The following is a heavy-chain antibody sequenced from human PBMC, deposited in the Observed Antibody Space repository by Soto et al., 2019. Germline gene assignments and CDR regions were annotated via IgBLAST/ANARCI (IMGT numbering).Heavy chain of an antibody. J-gene: IGHJ6*02. CDR3: AKERGYNYGYDAMDV. Sequence: EVQLLESGGGLVQPGGSLRLSCAASGFTFSSYAMSWVRQAPGKGLEWVSGISGSGGSTYYADSVKGRFTISRDNSKNTLYLQTNSLRAEDTAVYYCAKERGYNYGYDAMDVWGQATTVTVSS. D-gene: IGHD5-18*01. CDR2: ISGSGGST. CDR1: GFTFSSYA. V-gene: IGHV3-23*01.